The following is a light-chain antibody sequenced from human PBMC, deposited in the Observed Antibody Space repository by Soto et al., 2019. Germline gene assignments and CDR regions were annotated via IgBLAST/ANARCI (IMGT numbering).Light chain of an antibody. CDR3: QQRSNWPWT. V-gene: IGKV3-11*01. Sequence: EVVLTQPPATVSLSPGERATLSCRASQSVSSYLAWYQQKPGQAPRLLIYDASNRATGIPARFSGSGSGTDFTLTISSLEPEDFAVYYCQQRSNWPWTFGQGSKVDIK. J-gene: IGKJ1*01. CDR2: DAS. CDR1: QSVSSY.